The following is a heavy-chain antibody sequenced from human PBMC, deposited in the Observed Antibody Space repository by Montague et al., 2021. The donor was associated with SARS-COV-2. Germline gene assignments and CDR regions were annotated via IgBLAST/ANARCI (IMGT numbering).Heavy chain of an antibody. CDR2: ISYNGRNK. J-gene: IGHJ4*02. CDR1: GFTFSSYA. CDR3: AREPKPVGYSYGYTFFDY. V-gene: IGHV3-30*03. Sequence: SLRLSCAASGFTFSSYALHWVRQAPGKGPEWVAVISYNGRNKQFGDSVEGRATISRDNSKNTLYLQVDSLRTDDTAVYYCAREPKPVGYSYGYTFFDYWGQGTLVTVSS. D-gene: IGHD5-18*01.